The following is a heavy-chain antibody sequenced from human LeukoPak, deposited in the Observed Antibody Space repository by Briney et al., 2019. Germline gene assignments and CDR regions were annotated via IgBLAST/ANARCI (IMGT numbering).Heavy chain of an antibody. J-gene: IGHJ3*02. V-gene: IGHV4-59*01. Sequence: SETLSLTCTVSGGSISSYYWSWIRQPPGKGLGWIGYIYYSGSTNYNPSLKSRVTISVDTSKNQFSLKLSSVTAADTAVYYCARLAITKDAFDIWGQGTMVTVSS. D-gene: IGHD5-18*01. CDR2: IYYSGST. CDR1: GGSISSYY. CDR3: ARLAITKDAFDI.